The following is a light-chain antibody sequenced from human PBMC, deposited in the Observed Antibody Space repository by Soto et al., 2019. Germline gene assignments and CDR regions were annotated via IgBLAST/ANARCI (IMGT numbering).Light chain of an antibody. Sequence: EIVLTQSPATLSLSPGERATLSCRASQSVSSYLAWYQQKPGQAPRLLIYDASNRATGIPARFSGSGSGTDFTLTIRSLEPEDFAVYCCQQRSDWPFTFGPGNKGAIK. J-gene: IGKJ3*01. CDR1: QSVSSY. CDR2: DAS. V-gene: IGKV3-11*01. CDR3: QQRSDWPFT.